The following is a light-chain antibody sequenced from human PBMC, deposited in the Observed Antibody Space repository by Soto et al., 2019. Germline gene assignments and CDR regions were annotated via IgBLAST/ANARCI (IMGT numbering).Light chain of an antibody. CDR1: QSFSSN. Sequence: EIVMMQSPATLSVSPGERATLSCRASQSFSSNLAWYQQKPGQAPRLLIYGASTRATGIPARFSGSGSGTEFTLTISSLQSEDFAVYYCHQYNNWPQTFGQGTKVEIK. CDR2: GAS. V-gene: IGKV3-15*01. J-gene: IGKJ1*01. CDR3: HQYNNWPQT.